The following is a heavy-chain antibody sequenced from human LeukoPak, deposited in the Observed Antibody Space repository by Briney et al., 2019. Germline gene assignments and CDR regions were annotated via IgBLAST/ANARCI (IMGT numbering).Heavy chain of an antibody. CDR1: GGSISSSSYY. CDR3: ARRGIAAAGTKDY. J-gene: IGHJ4*02. V-gene: IGHV4-39*01. Sequence: SETLSLTCTVSGGSISSSSYYWGWLRQPPGKGLEWIGSIYYSGSTYYNPSLKSRVTISVDTSKNQFSLKLSSVTAADTAVYYCARRGIAAAGTKDYWGQGTLVTVSS. D-gene: IGHD6-13*01. CDR2: IYYSGST.